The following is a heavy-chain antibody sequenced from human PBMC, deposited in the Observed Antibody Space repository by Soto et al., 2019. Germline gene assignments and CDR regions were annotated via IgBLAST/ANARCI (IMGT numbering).Heavy chain of an antibody. V-gene: IGHV1-69*01. J-gene: IGHJ4*02. CDR3: ATPALPGTPCFDY. CDR2: IIPNFGTA. D-gene: IGHD1-1*01. CDR1: GGTFSSYA. Sequence: QVQLVQSGAEVKKPGSSVKVSCKASGGTFSSYAISWVRQAPGQGLEWVGGIIPNFGTANYAQKFQGRVTITADESTSAAYMERSSLRSEDTAVYYCATPALPGTPCFDYWGQGTLVTVSS.